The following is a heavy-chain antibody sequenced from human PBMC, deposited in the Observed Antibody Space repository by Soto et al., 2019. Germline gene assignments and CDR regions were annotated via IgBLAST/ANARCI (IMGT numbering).Heavy chain of an antibody. V-gene: IGHV5-51*01. J-gene: IGHJ6*03. CDR1: GYSFTSYW. D-gene: IGHD2-15*01. Sequence: GESLKISCKGSGYSFTSYWIGWVRQMPGKGLEWMGIIYPGDSDTRYSPSFQGQVTISADKSISTAYLQWSSLKASDTAMYYCARQRGLTGYCSGGSCYYMDVWGKGTTVTVSS. CDR2: IYPGDSDT. CDR3: ARQRGLTGYCSGGSCYYMDV.